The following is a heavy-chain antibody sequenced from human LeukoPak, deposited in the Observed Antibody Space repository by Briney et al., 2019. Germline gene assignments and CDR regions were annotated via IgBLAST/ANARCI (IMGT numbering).Heavy chain of an antibody. V-gene: IGHV4-61*08. CDR1: GGSISSGGYY. J-gene: IGHJ3*02. D-gene: IGHD1-1*01. CDR3: ARGHDPGAFDI. CDR2: IYYSGST. Sequence: SETLSLTCTVSGGSISSGGYYWSWIRQPPGKGLEWIGYIYYSGSTNYNPSLKSRVTISVDTSKNQFSLKLSSVTAADTAVYYCARGHDPGAFDIWGQGTMATVSS.